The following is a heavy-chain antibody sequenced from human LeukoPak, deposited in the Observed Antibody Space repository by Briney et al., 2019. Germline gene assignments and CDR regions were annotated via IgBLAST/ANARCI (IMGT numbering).Heavy chain of an antibody. CDR2: ISYDESNQ. V-gene: IGHV3-30-3*01. J-gene: IGHJ5*02. CDR3: AKEETMVRGAWFDP. D-gene: IGHD3-10*01. CDR1: GFTFSNYA. Sequence: GGSLRLSCAASGFTFSNYAMHWVRQAPGKGLEWVAMISYDESNQYYVDSVKGRFTISRDNSKNTLYLQMNSLRAEDTAVYYCAKEETMVRGAWFDPWGQGTLVTVSS.